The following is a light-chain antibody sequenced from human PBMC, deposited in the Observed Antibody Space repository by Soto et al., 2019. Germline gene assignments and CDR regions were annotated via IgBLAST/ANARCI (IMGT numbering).Light chain of an antibody. CDR1: QSISSW. J-gene: IGKJ1*01. CDR2: DAS. V-gene: IGKV1-5*01. CDR3: QQYNSLWT. Sequence: DIQMTQSPSTLSASVGDRVTITCRASQSISSWLAWYQPQPGKAPKLLIYDASSLESGVPSRLSGSGSGTEFTLTIRSLQPDDFATYYCQQYNSLWTFGQGTKVDIK.